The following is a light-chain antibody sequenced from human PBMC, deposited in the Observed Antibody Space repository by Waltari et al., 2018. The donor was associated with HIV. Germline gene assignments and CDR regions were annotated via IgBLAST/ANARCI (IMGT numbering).Light chain of an antibody. CDR2: QDV. CDR3: QSAHNSHTI. V-gene: IGLV3-25*03. Sequence: SYDLTQAPSVSVTPGQTAKIPCSGDALSGHFVSWYRQKPGQAPMMIIFQDVQRPSGIPARFSASTSGTIATLTISEVQAEDEADYYCQSAHNSHTIFGGGTKLTVL. CDR1: ALSGHF. J-gene: IGLJ2*01.